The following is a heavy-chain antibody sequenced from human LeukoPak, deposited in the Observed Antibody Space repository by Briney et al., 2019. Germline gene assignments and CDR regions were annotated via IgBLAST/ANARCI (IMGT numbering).Heavy chain of an antibody. Sequence: GESLKISCKGSGYSFTSYWIGWVRLMPGKGLEWMGIIYPGDSDTRYSPSFQGQVTISADKSISTAYLQWSSLKASDTAMYYCARHEPYGDYGDDAFDIWGQGTMVTVSS. CDR3: ARHEPYGDYGDDAFDI. CDR1: GYSFTSYW. D-gene: IGHD4-17*01. V-gene: IGHV5-51*01. CDR2: IYPGDSDT. J-gene: IGHJ3*02.